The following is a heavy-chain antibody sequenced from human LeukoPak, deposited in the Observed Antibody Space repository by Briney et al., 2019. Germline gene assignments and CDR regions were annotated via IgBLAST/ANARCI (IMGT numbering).Heavy chain of an antibody. V-gene: IGHV3-7*05. J-gene: IGHJ4*02. CDR3: ARDGTSIVGSLDY. CDR1: GFTFSTYW. CDR2: IKQDGSEK. D-gene: IGHD1-26*01. Sequence: PGGSLRLSCAASGFTFSTYWMNWVRQAPGKGLEWVANIKQDGSEKFYVDSVKGRFTISRDNAKNSLYLQMNSLRAEDTAVYYCARDGTSIVGSLDYWGQGTLVTVSS.